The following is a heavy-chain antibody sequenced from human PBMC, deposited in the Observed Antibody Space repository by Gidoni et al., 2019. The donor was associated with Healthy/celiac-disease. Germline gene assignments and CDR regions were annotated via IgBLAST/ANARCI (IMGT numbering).Heavy chain of an antibody. J-gene: IGHJ4*02. D-gene: IGHD6-19*01. Sequence: VQLLESGGCLVQPGGSLRLSCAASGFPFSSYAMRWVRQAPGKGLEWVSAISGSGGSTYYADSVKGRFTISRDNSKNTLYLQMNSLRAEDTAVYYCAKDYSSGWYYFDYWGQGTLVTVSS. CDR2: ISGSGGST. CDR1: GFPFSSYA. CDR3: AKDYSSGWYYFDY. V-gene: IGHV3-23*01.